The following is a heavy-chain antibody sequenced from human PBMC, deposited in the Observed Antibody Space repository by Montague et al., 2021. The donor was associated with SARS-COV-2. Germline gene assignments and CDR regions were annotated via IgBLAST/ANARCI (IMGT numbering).Heavy chain of an antibody. J-gene: IGHJ4*02. CDR1: GGSISSSSYY. D-gene: IGHD3-9*01. CDR3: ARHGSSGYFDGLGD. Sequence: SETLSLTCTVSGGSISSSSYYWGWIRQPPGKGLEWIGSIYYSGSTYYNPSLKSRVTISVDTSKNQFSLKLSSVTAADTAVYYCARHGSSGYFDGLGDWGQGTPVTVSS. CDR2: IYYSGST. V-gene: IGHV4-39*01.